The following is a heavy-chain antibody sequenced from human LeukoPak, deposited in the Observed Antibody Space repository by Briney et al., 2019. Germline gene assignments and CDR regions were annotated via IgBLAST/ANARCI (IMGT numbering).Heavy chain of an antibody. CDR3: ARSRDAYNRDMDY. V-gene: IGHV4-59*01. Sequence: SETQTLLCTVSGGSISSNYWNWIRQPPGKGLEWIGYIYYSGSTNYNPSLKSRVTISVDTSKNQFSLKVSSVTAADTAVYYCARSRDAYNRDMDYWGQGTLVTVSS. D-gene: IGHD5-24*01. J-gene: IGHJ4*02. CDR1: GGSISSNY. CDR2: IYYSGST.